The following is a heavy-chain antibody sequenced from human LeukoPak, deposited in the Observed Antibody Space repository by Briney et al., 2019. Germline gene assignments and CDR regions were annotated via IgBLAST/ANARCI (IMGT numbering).Heavy chain of an antibody. V-gene: IGHV1-2*02. D-gene: IGHD4-17*01. Sequence: ASVKVSCKASGYTFTGYYMHWVRQAPGQGLEWMGWINPNSGGTNYAQKFQGRVTMTRDTSISTAYMELSRLRSDDTAVYYCARERADGVNFDYWGQGTLVTVSS. CDR2: INPNSGGT. J-gene: IGHJ4*02. CDR3: ARERADGVNFDY. CDR1: GYTFTGYY.